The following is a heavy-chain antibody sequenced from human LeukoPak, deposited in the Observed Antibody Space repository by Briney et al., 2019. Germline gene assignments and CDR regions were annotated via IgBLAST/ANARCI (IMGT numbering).Heavy chain of an antibody. Sequence: PGGSLRLYCAASGFTFSDYYMSWSRQAPGKGLEWVSYISSSGSTIYYADSVKGRFTISRDNAKNSLYLQMNSLRAEDTAVYYCARDRPRGGSYFDYWGQGTLVTVSS. J-gene: IGHJ4*02. CDR3: ARDRPRGGSYFDY. CDR1: GFTFSDYY. CDR2: ISSSGSTI. D-gene: IGHD1-26*01. V-gene: IGHV3-11*01.